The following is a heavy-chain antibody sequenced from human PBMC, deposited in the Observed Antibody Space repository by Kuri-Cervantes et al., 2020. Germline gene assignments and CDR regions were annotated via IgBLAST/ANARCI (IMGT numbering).Heavy chain of an antibody. CDR3: AKGFLDYGDYWHGYFDY. Sequence: GGSLRLSCAASGFTFSRYWMSWVRQAPGKRLEWVANINEDGREKYYVDSVKSRFTISRDNAKKSLYLQMNSLRAEDTALYYCAKGFLDYGDYWHGYFDYWGQGTLVTVSS. V-gene: IGHV3-7*03. D-gene: IGHD4-17*01. CDR1: GFTFSRYW. J-gene: IGHJ4*02. CDR2: INEDGREK.